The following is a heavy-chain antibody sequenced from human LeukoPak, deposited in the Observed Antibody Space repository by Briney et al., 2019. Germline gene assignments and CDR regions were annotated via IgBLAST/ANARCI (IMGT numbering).Heavy chain of an antibody. D-gene: IGHD3-16*01. CDR3: ARDQGKGKLRITSLMDV. CDR2: ISYDGSNK. Sequence: SLRLSCAASGFTFSSYAMHWVRQAPGKGLEWVAVISYDGSNKYYADSVKGRFTISRDNSRNTLYLQMNSLRAEDTAVYYCARDQGKGKLRITSLMDVWGKGTTVTVSS. V-gene: IGHV3-30*04. CDR1: GFTFSSYA. J-gene: IGHJ6*04.